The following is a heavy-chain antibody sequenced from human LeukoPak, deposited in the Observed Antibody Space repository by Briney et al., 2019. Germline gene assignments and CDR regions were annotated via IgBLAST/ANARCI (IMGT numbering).Heavy chain of an antibody. Sequence: PGGSLRLSCAASGFTFSSYGMHWVRQAPGKGPEWVAVISYDGSNKYYADSVKGRFTISRDNSKNTLYLQMNSLRAEDTAVYYCARDRPIAAPSYYYYGMDVWGQGTTVTVSS. CDR1: GFTFSSYG. J-gene: IGHJ6*02. V-gene: IGHV3-30*19. CDR2: ISYDGSNK. D-gene: IGHD2-15*01. CDR3: ARDRPIAAPSYYYYGMDV.